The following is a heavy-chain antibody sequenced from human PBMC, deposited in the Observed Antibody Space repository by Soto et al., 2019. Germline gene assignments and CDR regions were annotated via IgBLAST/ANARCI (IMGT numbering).Heavy chain of an antibody. CDR1: GFTFTSSA. V-gene: IGHV1-58*01. Sequence: QMQLVQSGPEVKKPGTSVKVSCKASGFTFTSSAVQWVRQARGQRLEWIGWIVVGSGNTNYAQKFQERVTITRDMATSTGYMDLSSVKTEDTAVYYCAADYSSGWYLFDYWGRGTLVAVAS. D-gene: IGHD6-19*01. J-gene: IGHJ4*02. CDR3: AADYSSGWYLFDY. CDR2: IVVGSGNT.